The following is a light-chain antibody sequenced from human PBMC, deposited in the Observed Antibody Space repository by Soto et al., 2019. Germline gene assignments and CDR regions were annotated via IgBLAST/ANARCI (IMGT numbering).Light chain of an antibody. Sequence: DIQMTQSPSSLFAPLGAKATITSRAIKGIGGNLNCYQQKPGKAPKLLIHAASSLQSGVPSRLSGSRSGTDFTLTISSLQAEDFATYYCQQSFSTPLPFGEGTKLEIK. CDR3: QQSFSTPLP. CDR1: KGIGGN. V-gene: IGKV1-39*01. J-gene: IGKJ2*01. CDR2: AAS.